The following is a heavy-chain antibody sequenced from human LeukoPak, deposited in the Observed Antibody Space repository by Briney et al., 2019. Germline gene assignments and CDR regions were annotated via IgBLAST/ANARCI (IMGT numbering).Heavy chain of an antibody. CDR1: GYTFTGYY. D-gene: IGHD6-13*01. V-gene: IGHV1-2*02. Sequence: GASVKVSCKASGYTFTGYYMHWVRQAPGQGLEWMGWINPNSGGTNYAQKFQGRVTMTRDTSISTAYMELRSLRSDDTAVYYCARGGGRYSSSWVAFDYWGQGTLVTVSS. CDR2: INPNSGGT. J-gene: IGHJ4*02. CDR3: ARGGGRYSSSWVAFDY.